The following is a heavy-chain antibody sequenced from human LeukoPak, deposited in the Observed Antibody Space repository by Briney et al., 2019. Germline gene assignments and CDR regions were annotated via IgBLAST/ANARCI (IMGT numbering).Heavy chain of an antibody. Sequence: AASVKVSCKASGYTFTSYDFNWVRQATGQRPEWMGWMSPNSGDTGYAQKFQDRVTMTRNTSISTAYMELSSLRSEDTAVYYCARDGPYCSSTSCYYYDYYYGMDVWGQGTTVTVSS. J-gene: IGHJ6*02. D-gene: IGHD2-2*01. CDR1: GYTFTSYD. CDR3: ARDGPYCSSTSCYYYDYYYGMDV. V-gene: IGHV1-8*01. CDR2: MSPNSGDT.